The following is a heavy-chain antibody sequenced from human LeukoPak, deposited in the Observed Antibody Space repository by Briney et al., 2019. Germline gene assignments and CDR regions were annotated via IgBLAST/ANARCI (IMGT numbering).Heavy chain of an antibody. CDR3: ARSLYSYGALAY. V-gene: IGHV4-61*01. D-gene: IGHD5-18*01. CDR1: GGSVSSGSYY. Sequence: PSETLSLTCTVSGGSVSSGSYYWSWIRQPPGKGLEWIGYISYSGSTNYNPSLKSRVTISVDTSKNQFSLKLSSVTAADTAVYYCARSLYSYGALAYWGQGTLVTVSS. J-gene: IGHJ4*02. CDR2: ISYSGST.